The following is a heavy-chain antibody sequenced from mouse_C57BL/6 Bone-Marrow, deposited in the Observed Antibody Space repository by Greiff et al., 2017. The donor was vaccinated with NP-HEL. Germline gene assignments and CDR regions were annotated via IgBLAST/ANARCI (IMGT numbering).Heavy chain of an antibody. J-gene: IGHJ2*01. V-gene: IGHV1-19*01. CDR1: GYTFTDYY. CDR2: INPYNGGT. D-gene: IGHD1-1*01. CDR3: ARWSTTVYFDY. Sequence: EVKLQESGPVLVKPGASVKMSCKASGYTFTDYYMNWVKQSHGKSLEWIGVINPYNGGTSYNQQFKGKATLTVDKSSSTAYMELNSLTSEDSAVYYCARWSTTVYFDYWGQGTTLTVSS.